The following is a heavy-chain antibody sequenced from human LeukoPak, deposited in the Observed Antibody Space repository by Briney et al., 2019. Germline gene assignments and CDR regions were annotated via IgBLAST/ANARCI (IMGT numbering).Heavy chain of an antibody. CDR1: GFRFSSYA. D-gene: IGHD3-10*01. CDR2: ISGSGIST. Sequence: PGGSLRLSCAASGFRFSSYAMSWVRQAPGKGLEWVSGISGSGISTYYADSVKGRFTISRDNSKNTLNLQMNSLRAEDTAVYYCAKGIYTTLLRGEGYFDYWGQGTLVTVSS. CDR3: AKGIYTTLLRGEGYFDY. V-gene: IGHV3-23*01. J-gene: IGHJ4*02.